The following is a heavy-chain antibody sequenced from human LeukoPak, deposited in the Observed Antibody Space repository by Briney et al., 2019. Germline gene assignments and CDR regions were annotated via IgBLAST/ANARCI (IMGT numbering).Heavy chain of an antibody. D-gene: IGHD6-13*01. J-gene: IGHJ4*02. Sequence: GGSLRLSCAASGFTFSNAWMSWVRQAPGKGLEWVGRIKSKTDGGTTDYAAPVKGRFTISRDDSKNTLYLQMNSLKTEDTAVYYCAADLVADGNSSSWYSLDYWGQGTLVTVSS. CDR1: GFTFSNAW. CDR2: IKSKTDGGTT. CDR3: AADLVADGNSSSWYSLDY. V-gene: IGHV3-15*01.